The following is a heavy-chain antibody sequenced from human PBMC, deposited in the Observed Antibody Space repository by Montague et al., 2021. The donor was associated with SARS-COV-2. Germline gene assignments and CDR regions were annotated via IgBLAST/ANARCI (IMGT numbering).Heavy chain of an antibody. CDR3: ASAIAVADTHYYYYGMDV. D-gene: IGHD6-19*01. V-gene: IGHV4-31*03. J-gene: IGHJ6*02. CDR1: GGSISAGYY. Sequence: TLSLTCTVSGGSISAGYYWTWIRQIPGKGLEWIVYIYYSGSTYYNPXXKSRVIMSIDTSTHQFSLKVSSVTAADTATYFCASAIAVADTHYYYYGMDVWGQGTTVTVSS. CDR2: IYYSGST.